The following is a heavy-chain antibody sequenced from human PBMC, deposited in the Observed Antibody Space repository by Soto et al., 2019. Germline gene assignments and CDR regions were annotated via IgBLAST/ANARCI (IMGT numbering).Heavy chain of an antibody. Sequence: SAKLSWEACGGTLGSRASSWVLHSTGKGLEWMGGIIPIFGTANYAQKFQGRVTITADESTSTAYMELSSLRSEDTAVYCCARSHSAIYYYHGMDVWGQGITVTVSS. CDR3: ARSHSAIYYYHGMDV. CDR2: IIPIFGTA. D-gene: IGHD6-25*01. V-gene: IGHV1-69*13. J-gene: IGHJ6*01. CDR1: GGTLGSRA.